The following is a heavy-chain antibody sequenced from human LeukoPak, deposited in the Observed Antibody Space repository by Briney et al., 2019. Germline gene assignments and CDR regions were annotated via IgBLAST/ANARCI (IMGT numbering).Heavy chain of an antibody. Sequence: PGGSRRLSCAASGFTFSDYWMHWVRQAPGKGLVWVSRIDSDGSSTSNAASVKGRFTISRDNAKNTVYLQMNSLRAEDTAVYYCARGFTIFGVVNDAFDIWGQGTMVTVSS. CDR1: GFTFSDYW. J-gene: IGHJ3*02. V-gene: IGHV3-74*01. CDR3: ARGFTIFGVVNDAFDI. CDR2: IDSDGSST. D-gene: IGHD3-3*01.